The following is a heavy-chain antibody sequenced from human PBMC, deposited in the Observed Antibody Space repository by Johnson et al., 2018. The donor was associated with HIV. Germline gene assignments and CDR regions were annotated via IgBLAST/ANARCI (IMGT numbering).Heavy chain of an antibody. CDR1: GFTFSDYY. V-gene: IGHV3-11*04. CDR2: ISSSASTI. J-gene: IGHJ3*02. D-gene: IGHD3-22*01. Sequence: QMQLVESGGGLVQPGGSLRLSCAASGFTFSDYYMSWIRQTPGKGLEWLSYISSSASTIYYADSVKGRFTISRDNAKNSLFLQMNSLSAEDTAVYYCAGCYDSSAYYYVGAFDSWGQGTMVTGSS. CDR3: AGCYDSSAYYYVGAFDS.